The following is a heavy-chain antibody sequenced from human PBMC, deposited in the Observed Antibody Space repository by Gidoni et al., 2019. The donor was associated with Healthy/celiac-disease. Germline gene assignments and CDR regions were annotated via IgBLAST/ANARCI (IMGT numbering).Heavy chain of an antibody. Sequence: QVQLVQSGAEVKKPGSSVKVSCKASGSTFSSYAISWVGKAPGQGLEWMGGMIPSLGTANYAQKFQGRVTITADESTSTAYMELSSLRSEDTAVYYCARDQVRDHGMDVWGQGTTVTVSS. CDR2: MIPSLGTA. CDR3: ARDQVRDHGMDV. D-gene: IGHD2-21*01. V-gene: IGHV1-69*01. CDR1: GSTFSSYA. J-gene: IGHJ6*02.